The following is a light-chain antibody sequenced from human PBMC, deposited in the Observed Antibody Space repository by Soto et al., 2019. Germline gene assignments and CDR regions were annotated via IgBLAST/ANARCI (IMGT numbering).Light chain of an antibody. CDR1: QGISTY. V-gene: IGKV1-39*01. CDR2: AAS. J-gene: IGKJ1*01. Sequence: DIQMTQSPSSLSASVGYRVTITCRSSQGISTYLNWYQQKPGKAPKLLIYAASSLQSGVPSRFSGSGSETDFTLTISSLQHEDFATYSCRQSYSTTWTFGQGTKVDIK. CDR3: RQSYSTTWT.